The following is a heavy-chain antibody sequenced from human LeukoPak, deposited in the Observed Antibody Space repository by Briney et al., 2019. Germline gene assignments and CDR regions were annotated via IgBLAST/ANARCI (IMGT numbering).Heavy chain of an antibody. J-gene: IGHJ4*02. CDR2: ISHSGST. Sequence: KPSETLSLTCAVYGGSFSGYYWSWIRQPQGKGLEWIGEISHSGSTNYNPSLKSRVTISVDTSKNQFSLKLSSVTAADTAVYYCAAQYSGYVRLDYCGQGALVTASS. D-gene: IGHD5-12*01. V-gene: IGHV4-34*01. CDR3: AAQYSGYVRLDY. CDR1: GGSFSGYY.